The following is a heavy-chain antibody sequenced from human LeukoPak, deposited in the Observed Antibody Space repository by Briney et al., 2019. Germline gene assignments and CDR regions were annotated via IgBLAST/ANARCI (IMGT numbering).Heavy chain of an antibody. CDR3: ARMENYYDSSGYYYVAFDI. Sequence: SETLSLTCAVYGGSFSGYYWSWIRQPPGKGLEWIGEINHSGSTNYNPSLKSRVTISVDTSKNQFSLKLSSVTAADTAVYYCARMENYYDSSGYYYVAFDIWGQGTMVTVSS. CDR2: INHSGST. V-gene: IGHV4-34*01. CDR1: GGSFSGYY. D-gene: IGHD3-22*01. J-gene: IGHJ3*02.